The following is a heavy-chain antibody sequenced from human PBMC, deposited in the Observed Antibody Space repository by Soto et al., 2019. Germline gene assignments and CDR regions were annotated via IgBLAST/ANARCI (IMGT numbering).Heavy chain of an antibody. CDR3: ARHYTSGWYFQR. CDR1: GGSISSSDYF. V-gene: IGHV4-39*01. Sequence: QLQLQESGPGLVKPSDTLSLTCTVSGGSISSSDYFWGWIRQPPGKGLEWIGSFYYSGSTYYNPSLKSRVTISADTSKNRFSLKLDSVTAADSAVYYCARHYTSGWYFQRWGQGTLVTVSS. J-gene: IGHJ1*01. D-gene: IGHD6-19*01. CDR2: FYYSGST.